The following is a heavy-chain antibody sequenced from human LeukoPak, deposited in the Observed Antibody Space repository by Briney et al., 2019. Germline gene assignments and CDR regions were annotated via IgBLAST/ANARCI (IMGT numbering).Heavy chain of an antibody. CDR3: AKDIATGNRLYYFDY. J-gene: IGHJ4*02. D-gene: IGHD1-14*01. CDR2: ISWNSGSI. Sequence: GRSLRLSCAASGFTFDDYAMHWVRQAPGKGLELVSGISWNSGSIGYADSVKGRFTISRDNAKNSLYLQMNSLRAEDTALYYCAKDIATGNRLYYFDYWGQGTLVTVSS. CDR1: GFTFDDYA. V-gene: IGHV3-9*01.